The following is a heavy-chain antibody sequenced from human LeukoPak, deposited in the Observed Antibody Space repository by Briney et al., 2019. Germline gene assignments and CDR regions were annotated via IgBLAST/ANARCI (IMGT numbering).Heavy chain of an antibody. V-gene: IGHV3-23*01. Sequence: GGSLRLSCAASGFTLSSYAMSWVRQAPGKGLEWVSAISGSGGSTYYADSVKGRFTISRDNSKNTLYLQMNSLRVEDTAVYYCARSQNYGDYVGYYYGMDVWGQGTTVTVSS. CDR1: GFTLSSYA. D-gene: IGHD4-17*01. CDR2: ISGSGGST. CDR3: ARSQNYGDYVGYYYGMDV. J-gene: IGHJ6*02.